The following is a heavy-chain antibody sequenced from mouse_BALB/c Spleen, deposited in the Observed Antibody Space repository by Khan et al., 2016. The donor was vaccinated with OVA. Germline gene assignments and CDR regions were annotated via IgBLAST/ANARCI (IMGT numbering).Heavy chain of an antibody. Sequence: EVQLQQSGPELVKPGASVKMSCKASGYTFTSYVMHWVKQKPGQGLEWIGYINPYNDGTKYNEKFKGQATLTSDKSTSTSYMELSRLTSEDSAVYYCARSTYYGNPYAMDYWGQGTSVTVAS. CDR1: GYTFTSYV. J-gene: IGHJ4*01. CDR3: ARSTYYGNPYAMDY. D-gene: IGHD2-10*01. V-gene: IGHV1S136*01. CDR2: INPYNDGT.